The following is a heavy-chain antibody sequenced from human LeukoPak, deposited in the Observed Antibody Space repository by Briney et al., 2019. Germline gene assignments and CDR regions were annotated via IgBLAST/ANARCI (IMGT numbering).Heavy chain of an antibody. D-gene: IGHD3-22*01. Sequence: GGSLRLSCAASGFTVSSIHMVWVRQAPGKGLEWVSVTYTGGNSYYADSVKGRFIISRDISKNTLYLQMNSLRAEDSALYYCARGGRGSAAVVAPRSFDVWGQGTMVTVSS. J-gene: IGHJ3*01. V-gene: IGHV3-53*01. CDR3: ARGGRGSAAVVAPRSFDV. CDR2: TYTGGNS. CDR1: GFTVSSIH.